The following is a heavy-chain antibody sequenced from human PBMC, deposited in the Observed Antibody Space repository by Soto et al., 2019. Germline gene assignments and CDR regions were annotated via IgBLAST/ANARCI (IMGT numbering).Heavy chain of an antibody. Sequence: VGSLRLSGAASGFTFSSYAMHWVRQAPGKGLEWVAVISYDGSNKYYADSVKGRFTISRDNSKNTLYLQMNSLRAGDTAVYYCARGSKLIVVVPPLDYWGQGTLVTVSS. CDR2: ISYDGSNK. D-gene: IGHD3-22*01. CDR1: GFTFSSYA. CDR3: ARGSKLIVVVPPLDY. J-gene: IGHJ4*02. V-gene: IGHV3-30-3*01.